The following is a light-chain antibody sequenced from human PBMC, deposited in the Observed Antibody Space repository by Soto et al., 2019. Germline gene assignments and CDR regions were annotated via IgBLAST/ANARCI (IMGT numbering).Light chain of an antibody. J-gene: IGLJ1*01. CDR3: KSYAGSNTYV. CDR1: KNDIGVYDF. CDR2: EVV. Sequence: QSAPTQPPSASGSPGQSVTISCTGTKNDIGVYDFVSWYQHHPGKAPRLIIYEVVQRPSGVPDRFSGSKSGNTASLTVSGLQAADEADYFCKSYAGSNTYVVGSGTQLTVL. V-gene: IGLV2-8*01.